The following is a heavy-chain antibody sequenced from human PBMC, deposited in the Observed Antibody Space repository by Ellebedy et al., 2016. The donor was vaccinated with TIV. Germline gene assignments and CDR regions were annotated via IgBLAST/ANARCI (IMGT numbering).Heavy chain of an antibody. CDR2: ISGSGRTK. CDR3: ARDMAWGNERVNDAFDV. V-gene: IGHV3-48*02. Sequence: GGSLRLSCAASGFTFSPYSMNWVRQAPGKGLAWVSYISGSGRTKEYADSVKGRFSISRDNAKDSLYLQMTSLSDDDTAVYYCARDMAWGNERVNDAFDVWGQGTMVTVSS. D-gene: IGHD7-27*01. J-gene: IGHJ3*01. CDR1: GFTFSPYS.